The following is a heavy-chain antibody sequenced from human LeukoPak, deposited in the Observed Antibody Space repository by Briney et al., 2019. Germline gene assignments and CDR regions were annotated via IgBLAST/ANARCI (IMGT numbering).Heavy chain of an antibody. D-gene: IGHD6-13*01. CDR2: LYHSDSI. CDR1: GYSISSGYY. J-gene: IGHJ6*03. Sequence: TLSLTCAVSGYSISSGYYWIWIRQPPGKGLEWIGSLYHSDSIYYNPSLESRVTMSVDTSKNQFSLKLSFVTAADTAVYYCARQHDSYHYYYVDVWGKGTTVIVS. V-gene: IGHV4-38-2*01. CDR3: ARQHDSYHYYYVDV.